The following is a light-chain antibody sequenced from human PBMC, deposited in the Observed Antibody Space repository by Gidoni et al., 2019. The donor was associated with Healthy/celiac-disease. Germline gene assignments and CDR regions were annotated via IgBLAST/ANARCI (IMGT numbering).Light chain of an antibody. J-gene: IGLJ2*01. CDR2: DVS. CDR1: SSDVGGYNY. CDR3: CSYAGSYTFGVV. Sequence: QSALTQPRPVSGSPAQSVTISCTGTSSDVGGYNYVSWYPQHPGKAPKLMIYDVSKRPSGVPDRFSGSKSGNTASLTISGLQAEDEADYYCCSYAGSYTFGVVFGGGTKLTVL. V-gene: IGLV2-11*01.